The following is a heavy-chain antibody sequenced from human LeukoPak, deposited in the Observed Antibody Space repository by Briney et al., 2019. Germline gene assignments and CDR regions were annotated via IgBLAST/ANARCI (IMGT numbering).Heavy chain of an antibody. CDR2: ISGSGDDT. CDR1: GFTFDNYA. CDR3: AKGRNSYDSGRCHSQNCYYGMDV. Sequence: GGSLRLSCAVSGFTFDNYAMLWVRLAPGKGLEYVSVISGSGDDTYSADSVRGRFTISRDNSKNTLHLEMSNLRVDDTAVYYCAKGRNSYDSGRCHSQNCYYGMDVWGQGTTVTVFS. J-gene: IGHJ6*02. D-gene: IGHD3-10*01. V-gene: IGHV3-23*01.